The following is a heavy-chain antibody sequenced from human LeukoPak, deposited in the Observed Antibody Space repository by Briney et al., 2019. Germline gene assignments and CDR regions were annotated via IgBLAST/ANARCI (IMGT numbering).Heavy chain of an antibody. Sequence: SVKVSCKASGGTFSSYAISWVRQAPGQGLEWMGGIIPIFGTANYAQKFQGRVTITADESTSTAYMELSSLRSEDTAVYYCARVVTNYDFWSGPFDYWGQGTLVTVSS. CDR1: GGTFSSYA. J-gene: IGHJ4*02. CDR3: ARVVTNYDFWSGPFDY. D-gene: IGHD3-3*01. CDR2: IIPIFGTA. V-gene: IGHV1-69*13.